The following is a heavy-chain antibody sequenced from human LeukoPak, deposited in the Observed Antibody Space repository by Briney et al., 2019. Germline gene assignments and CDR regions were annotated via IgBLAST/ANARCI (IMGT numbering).Heavy chain of an antibody. CDR3: ARGISGSYFWAAFDI. Sequence: SETLSLTCAVYGGSFSGYSWNWIRQPPVKGLEWIGEINHSGGTNYNPSLKSRVTISVDTSKNQFSLRLSSVTAADTAVYYCARGISGSYFWAAFDIWGQGTMVTVSS. CDR1: GGSFSGYS. J-gene: IGHJ3*02. D-gene: IGHD1-26*01. V-gene: IGHV4-34*01. CDR2: INHSGGT.